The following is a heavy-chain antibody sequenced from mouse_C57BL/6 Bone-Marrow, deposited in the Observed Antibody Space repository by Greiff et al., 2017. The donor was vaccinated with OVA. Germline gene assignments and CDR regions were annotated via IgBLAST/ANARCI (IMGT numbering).Heavy chain of an antibody. J-gene: IGHJ3*01. CDR1: GFTFSSYT. V-gene: IGHV5-9*01. Sequence: EVKLVESGGGLVKPGGSLKLSCAASGFTFSSYTLSWVRQTPETRLEWVATISGGGGNTYYPDSVKGRFTISRDNAKNTLYLQMSSLRSADTALYYCASGEWLPFAYWGQGTLVTVSA. CDR3: ASGEWLPFAY. D-gene: IGHD2-2*01. CDR2: ISGGGGNT.